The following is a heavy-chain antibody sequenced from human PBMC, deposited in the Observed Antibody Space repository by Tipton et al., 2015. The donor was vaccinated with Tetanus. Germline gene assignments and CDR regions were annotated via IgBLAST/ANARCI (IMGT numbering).Heavy chain of an antibody. Sequence: GLVKPSETLSLTCSVSGGSLRSGDYQWNWIRQPPGKGLEWLAYISPSGRTNSNYSLKSRITISQDNSKNQFSLRLTSVTASDTAVYYCVRANYEFPKKGPFDYWGPGSLVIVSS. CDR2: ISPSGRT. J-gene: IGHJ4*02. V-gene: IGHV4-61*08. D-gene: IGHD3-3*01. CDR3: VRANYEFPKKGPFDY. CDR1: GGSLRSGDYQ.